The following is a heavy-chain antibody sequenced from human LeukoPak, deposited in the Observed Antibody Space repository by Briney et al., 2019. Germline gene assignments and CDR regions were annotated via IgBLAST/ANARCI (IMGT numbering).Heavy chain of an antibody. CDR3: ARARTVGATTGLNDAFDI. D-gene: IGHD1-26*01. CDR1: GFTFSSYE. CDR2: ISSSGSTI. J-gene: IGHJ3*02. Sequence: GGSLRLSCAASGFTFSSYEMNWVRQAPGKGLEWVSYISSSGSTIYYADSVKGRFTISRDNAKNSLYLQMNSLRAEDTAVYYCARARTVGATTGLNDAFDIWGQGTMVTVSS. V-gene: IGHV3-48*03.